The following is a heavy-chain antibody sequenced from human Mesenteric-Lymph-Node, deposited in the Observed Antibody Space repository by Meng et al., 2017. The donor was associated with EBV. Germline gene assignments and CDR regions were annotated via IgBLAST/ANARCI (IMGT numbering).Heavy chain of an antibody. J-gene: IGHJ5*01. CDR2: MNTGIGNT. D-gene: IGHD6-6*01. CDR3: AREAREFSHSHNWFDS. Sequence: QAGAGVKKPGASVQVACKTSGYSFTNSNVHCGCQAPGQRLEWMERMNTGIGNTKYSPRFHCRVTITGGESTSTAYLDNDSLTSEDTAIDYCAREAREFSHSHNWFDSWGQGTLVTVSS. CDR1: GYSFTNSN. V-gene: IGHV1-3*04.